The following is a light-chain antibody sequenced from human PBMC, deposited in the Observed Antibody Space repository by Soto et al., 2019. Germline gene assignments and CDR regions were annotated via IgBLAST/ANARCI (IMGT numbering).Light chain of an antibody. Sequence: ELVLTQSPGTLSLSRGERATLSCRASQSVRSSHLAWYQQKPGRAPRLLIYGASSRATGIPDRFSGSGSGTDFTLTISRLEPEDFAVYYCQQYGSSPLTFGGGTKVEIK. V-gene: IGKV3-20*01. CDR1: QSVRSSH. CDR2: GAS. J-gene: IGKJ4*01. CDR3: QQYGSSPLT.